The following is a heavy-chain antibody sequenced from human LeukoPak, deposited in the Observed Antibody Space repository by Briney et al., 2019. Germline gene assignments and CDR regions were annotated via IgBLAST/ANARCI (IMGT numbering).Heavy chain of an antibody. D-gene: IGHD6-13*01. CDR1: GYSISSGYY. CDR3: ARAYSSSWYFNWFDP. V-gene: IGHV4-38-2*02. J-gene: IGHJ5*02. Sequence: PSETLSLTCTVSGYSISSGYYWGWIRQPPGKGLEWIGIIYHSGRTDYNPSLKSRVTISVDTSKNQFSLKLSSVTAADTAVYYCARAYSSSWYFNWFDPWGQGTLVTVSS. CDR2: IYHSGRT.